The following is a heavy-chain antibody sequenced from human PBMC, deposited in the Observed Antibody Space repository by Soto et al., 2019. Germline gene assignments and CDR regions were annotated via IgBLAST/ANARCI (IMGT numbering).Heavy chain of an antibody. CDR3: ATTSRGYTAFFEF. CDR2: GVPVFGTP. J-gene: IGHJ4*02. D-gene: IGHD5-12*01. Sequence: VQLVQSGAEVKKPGSSVKVSCKTSGDTFGTFAINWIRQAPGRGLEWLGGGVPVFGTPNYAPDFQGRVTITADEYANTSFIEVISLRSDDAAIYYCATTSRGYTAFFEFWGLGTLVIVSS. CDR1: GDTFGTFA. V-gene: IGHV1-69*12.